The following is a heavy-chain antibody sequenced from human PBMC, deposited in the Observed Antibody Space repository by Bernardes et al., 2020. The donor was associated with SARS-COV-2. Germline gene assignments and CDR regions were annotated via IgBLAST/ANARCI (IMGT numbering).Heavy chain of an antibody. V-gene: IGHV4-61*09. CDR3: ARGTVIPFDP. J-gene: IGHJ5*02. CDR2: FYNRGSS. Sequence: SETLSLTCAASGDSVSSASYYWSWIRQPAGKGLEWIRHFYNRGSSNYNPSLKSRVTISVDTSKNQFSLKLSSVTAADTAVYYCARGTVIPFDPWGQGTLVAVSS. D-gene: IGHD3-16*02. CDR1: GDSVSSASYY.